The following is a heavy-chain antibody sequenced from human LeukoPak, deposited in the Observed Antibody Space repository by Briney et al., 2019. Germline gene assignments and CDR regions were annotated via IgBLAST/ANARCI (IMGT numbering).Heavy chain of an antibody. J-gene: IGHJ6*03. CDR2: MNPKSGDT. CDR3: ARGRYMDV. V-gene: IGHV1-8*03. CDR1: GYIFIDYE. Sequence: APVKVSXKASGYIFIDYEINWMRQATGQGLEWMGWMNPKSGDTGYEQKFQGRVTITRDSSISTVYMELSSLRSEDTALYYCARGRYMDVWGKGTTVTVSS.